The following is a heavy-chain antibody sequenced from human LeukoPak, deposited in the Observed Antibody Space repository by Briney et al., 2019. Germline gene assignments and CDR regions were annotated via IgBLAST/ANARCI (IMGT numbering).Heavy chain of an antibody. CDR2: ISFDGSDK. CDR1: GFTFSSYG. Sequence: GGSLRLSCAASGFTFSSYGLHWVRQAPGKGLEWVAVISFDGSDKYYADSVKGRFTISRDNSKNTLYLQMNSLRAEDTAVYYCARLYSSSPSTGPKARVDYWGQGTLVTVSS. V-gene: IGHV3-30*03. D-gene: IGHD6-13*01. CDR3: ARLYSSSPSTGPKARVDY. J-gene: IGHJ4*02.